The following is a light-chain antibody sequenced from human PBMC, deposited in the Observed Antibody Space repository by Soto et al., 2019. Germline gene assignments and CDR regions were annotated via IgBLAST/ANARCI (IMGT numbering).Light chain of an antibody. CDR2: GAS. Sequence: EIVLTQSPGTLSLSPGERATLSCRASQSVSSSFLAWYQQKRGQPPRLLIYGASNRATGIPDRFSGSGSGTDFTLTLSRVEPDDFATYYCQQTRSYPSTFGGGTKVEIK. CDR1: QSVSSSF. J-gene: IGKJ4*01. V-gene: IGKV3-20*01. CDR3: QQTRSYPST.